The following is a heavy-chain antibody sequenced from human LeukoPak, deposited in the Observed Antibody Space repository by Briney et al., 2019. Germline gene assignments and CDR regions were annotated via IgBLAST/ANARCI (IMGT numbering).Heavy chain of an antibody. CDR2: ISGSSSGSTSII. CDR3: ARDFWSGYYTED. Sequence: GGSLRLSCEFSGIIFSTYAMKWVRQAPGKGLEWISYISGSSSGSTSIIYYADSVKGRFTISRDNAKNSLHLQMDSLSAEDTAVYYCARDFWSGYYTEDWGQGALVIVSS. J-gene: IGHJ4*02. V-gene: IGHV3-48*04. CDR1: GIIFSTYA. D-gene: IGHD3-3*01.